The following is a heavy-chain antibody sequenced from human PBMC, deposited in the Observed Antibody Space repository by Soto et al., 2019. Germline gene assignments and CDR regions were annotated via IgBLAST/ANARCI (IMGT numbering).Heavy chain of an antibody. CDR2: IYYSGST. Sequence: SETLSLTCTVSGGSISSYYWSWIRQPPGKGLEWIGYIYYSGSTNYNPSLKSRVTISVDTSKNQFSLKLSPVTAADTAVYYCARAYPDVVATSFYYYYGMDVWGQGTTVTVSS. CDR3: ARAYPDVVATSFYYYYGMDV. V-gene: IGHV4-59*01. D-gene: IGHD5-12*01. J-gene: IGHJ6*02. CDR1: GGSISSYY.